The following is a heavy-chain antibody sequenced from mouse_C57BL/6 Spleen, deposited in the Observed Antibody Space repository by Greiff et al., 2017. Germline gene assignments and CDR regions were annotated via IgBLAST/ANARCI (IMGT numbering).Heavy chain of an antibody. CDR3: ARGPNWDVGFAY. CDR2: ISDGGSYT. D-gene: IGHD4-1*01. Sequence: DVMLVESGGGLVKPGGSLKLSCAASGFTFSSYAMSWVRQTPEKRLEWVATISDGGSYTYYPDNVKGRFTISRDNAKNNLYLQMSHLKSEDTAMYYCARGPNWDVGFAYWGQGTLVTVSA. V-gene: IGHV5-4*03. CDR1: GFTFSSYA. J-gene: IGHJ3*01.